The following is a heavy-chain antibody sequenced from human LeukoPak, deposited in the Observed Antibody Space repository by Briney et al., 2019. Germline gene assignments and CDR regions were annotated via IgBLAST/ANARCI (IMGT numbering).Heavy chain of an antibody. Sequence: GASVKVSCTASGYTFTSYYMHWVRQAPGQGLEWMGIINPSGGSTSYAQKFQGRVTMTRDTSTSTVYMELSSLRSEDTAVYYCARAPRITIFGVPYDYWGQGTLVTVSS. D-gene: IGHD3-3*01. CDR2: INPSGGST. CDR3: ARAPRITIFGVPYDY. CDR1: GYTFTSYY. V-gene: IGHV1-46*01. J-gene: IGHJ4*02.